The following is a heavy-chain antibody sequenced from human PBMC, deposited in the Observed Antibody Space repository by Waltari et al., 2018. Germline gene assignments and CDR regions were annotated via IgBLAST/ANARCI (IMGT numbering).Heavy chain of an antibody. CDR2: ISGNNGHT. CDR3: ARERHRLMEEGYLMALDP. CDR1: GSTVNNHG. J-gene: IGHJ5*02. D-gene: IGHD3-3*01. V-gene: IGHV1-18*01. Sequence: QVQLVQSGAEVKKPGASVNVSCKVSGSTVNNHGTSWLRLAPGQGLEWTGWISGNNGHTNHAQKFQGRLIMTEDTSATTVYMELTYLTSDDTAVYYCARERHRLMEEGYLMALDPWGQGTLVTVSS.